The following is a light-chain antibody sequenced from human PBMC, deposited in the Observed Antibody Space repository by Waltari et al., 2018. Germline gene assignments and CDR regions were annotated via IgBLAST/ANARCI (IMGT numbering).Light chain of an antibody. CDR2: GAS. J-gene: IGKJ1*01. CDR1: QSLSSNY. V-gene: IGKV3-20*01. Sequence: EIVLTQSPGTLSLSPGERSTLSCRARQSLSSNYLAWYQQNTGQAPRLLSYGASSRATGIPDRFSGSGSGTDFTLTISRLEPEDFAVYCCQQYGSAPRTFGQGTKVEIK. CDR3: QQYGSAPRT.